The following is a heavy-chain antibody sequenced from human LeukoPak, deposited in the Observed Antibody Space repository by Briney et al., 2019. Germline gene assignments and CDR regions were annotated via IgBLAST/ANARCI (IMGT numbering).Heavy chain of an antibody. CDR1: VYTFTVYH. D-gene: IGHD2-15*01. J-gene: IGHJ4*02. Sequence: ASVTVSCKTSVYTFTVYHMHWVRQAPGQGREWMGWISAYNGNTNYAQKLKRRATMTNDTSTSTAYMEMRSLRSDNTAVYYCARDSYDYCSGGRCYSNGFDYWGQGTLVTVSS. V-gene: IGHV1-18*01. CDR3: ARDSYDYCSGGRCYSNGFDY. CDR2: ISAYNGNT.